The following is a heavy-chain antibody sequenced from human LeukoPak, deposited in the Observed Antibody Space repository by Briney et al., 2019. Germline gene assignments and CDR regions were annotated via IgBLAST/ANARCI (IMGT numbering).Heavy chain of an antibody. D-gene: IGHD1-26*01. CDR2: MNPNTGDT. J-gene: IGHJ4*02. CDR3: TRGSLSGSSRDY. V-gene: IGHV1-8*01. CDR1: GYTFTGYD. Sequence: ASVKVSCKASGYTFTGYDVNWVRQATGQGLEWMGWMNPNTGDTGYARKFQGRVTMTRNSSIDTAYMELSGLRSEDTAVYYCTRGSLSGSSRDYWDQGTLLTVSS.